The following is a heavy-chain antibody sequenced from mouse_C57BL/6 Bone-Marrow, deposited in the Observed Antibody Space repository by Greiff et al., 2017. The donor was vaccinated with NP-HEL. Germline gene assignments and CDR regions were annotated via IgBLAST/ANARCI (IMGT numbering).Heavy chain of an antibody. D-gene: IGHD1-1*01. CDR3: ASYYYGTESYWYFDV. CDR1: GYTFTDHT. V-gene: IGHV1-78*01. Sequence: VQLQQSDAELVKPGASVKISCKVSGYTFTDHTIHWMKQRPEQGLEWIGYIYPRDGSTKYNEKFKGKATLTADKSSSTAYMQLNSLTSEDSAVYFCASYYYGTESYWYFDVWGTGTTVTVSS. J-gene: IGHJ1*03. CDR2: IYPRDGST.